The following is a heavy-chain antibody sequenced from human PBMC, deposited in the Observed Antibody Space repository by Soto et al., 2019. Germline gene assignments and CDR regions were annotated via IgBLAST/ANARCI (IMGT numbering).Heavy chain of an antibody. Sequence: QVQLVQSGAEVKKPGSSVKVSCKASGGTFSSYAISWVRQAPGQGLEWMGGIIPIFGTANYAQKFQGRVTITADKSTRPAYMELSSLRSEDTAVYYCARADCSSTSCYRWGSYYYGMDVWGQGTTVTVSS. J-gene: IGHJ6*02. D-gene: IGHD2-2*02. CDR1: GGTFSSYA. CDR3: ARADCSSTSCYRWGSYYYGMDV. V-gene: IGHV1-69*06. CDR2: IIPIFGTA.